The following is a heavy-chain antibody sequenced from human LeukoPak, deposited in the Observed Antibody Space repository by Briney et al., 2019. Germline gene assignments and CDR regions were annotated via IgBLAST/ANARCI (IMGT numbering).Heavy chain of an antibody. CDR2: IYWEDNK. Sequence: SGPTLANPTQTLTLTCTLSGSSLTTRRVGVGWIRQSPVKALVWLALIYWEDNKYYNASLKGRLTITKDTSKNQVVLSMTNMDPVDTATYYCAHRGDGSFGWFDRWGQGTLVTVSS. D-gene: IGHD1-26*01. CDR3: AHRGDGSFGWFDR. J-gene: IGHJ5*02. CDR1: GSSLTTRRVG. V-gene: IGHV2-5*02.